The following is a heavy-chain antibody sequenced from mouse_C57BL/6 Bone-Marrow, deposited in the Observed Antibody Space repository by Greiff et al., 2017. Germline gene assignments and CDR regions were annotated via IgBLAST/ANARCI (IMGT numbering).Heavy chain of an antibody. CDR1: GYTFTGYW. CDR3: ARSGAVVANYAMDY. V-gene: IGHV1-9*01. D-gene: IGHD1-1*01. Sequence: FQLQQSGAELMKPGASVKLSCKATGYTFTGYWIEWVKQRPGHGLEWIGEILPGSGSTNYTENLKGKSTFTADTSSNTAYMQLGSLTTEDSAIYYCARSGAVVANYAMDYWGQGTAVTVSS. CDR2: ILPGSGST. J-gene: IGHJ4*01.